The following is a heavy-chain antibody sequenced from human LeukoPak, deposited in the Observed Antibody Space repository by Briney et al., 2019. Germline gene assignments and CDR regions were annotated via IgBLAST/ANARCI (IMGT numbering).Heavy chain of an antibody. CDR3: ARGPLTGEHYHYYMDV. Sequence: AAVKVSCKASGYSFSTFDINWVRQAPGQGLEWMGWLNPNTGKTGHAQKFQDRVTITGNSSISTVDMELSSLTSDDTAVYYCARGPLTGEHYHYYMDVWGKGTTVTVSS. CDR1: GYSFSTFD. D-gene: IGHD7-27*01. V-gene: IGHV1-8*03. J-gene: IGHJ6*03. CDR2: LNPNTGKT.